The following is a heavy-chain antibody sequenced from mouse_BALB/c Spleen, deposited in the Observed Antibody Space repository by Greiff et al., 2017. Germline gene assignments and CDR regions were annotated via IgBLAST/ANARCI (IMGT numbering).Heavy chain of an antibody. V-gene: IGHV5-4*02. CDR1: GFTFSDYY. CDR2: ISDGGSYT. D-gene: IGHD1-2*01. Sequence: EVHLVESGGGLVKPGGSLKLSCAASGFTFSDYYMYWVRQTPEKRLEWVATISDGGSYTYYPDSVKGRFTISRDNAKNNLYLQMSSLKSEDTAMYYCASRTAPYAMDYWGQGTSVTVSS. CDR3: ASRTAPYAMDY. J-gene: IGHJ4*01.